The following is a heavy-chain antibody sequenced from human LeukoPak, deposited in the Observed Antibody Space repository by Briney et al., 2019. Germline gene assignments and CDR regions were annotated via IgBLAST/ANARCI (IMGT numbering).Heavy chain of an antibody. D-gene: IGHD2-2*01. J-gene: IGHJ6*02. CDR1: GYTFTSYD. CDR2: MNPNSGNT. V-gene: IGHV1-8*01. CDR3: AREYCSSTSCYYYYYYGMDV. Sequence: ASVKVSCKASGYTFTSYDINWVRRATGQGLEWMGWMNPNSGNTGYAQKFQGRVTMTRNTSISTAYMELSSLRSEDTAVYYCAREYCSSTSCYYYYYYGMDVWGQGTTVTVSS.